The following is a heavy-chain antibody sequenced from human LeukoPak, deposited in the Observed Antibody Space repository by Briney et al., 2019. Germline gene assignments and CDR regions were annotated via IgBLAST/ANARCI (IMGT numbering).Heavy chain of an antibody. CDR1: GFTFSSYE. CDR3: AKDLSYGSGS. V-gene: IGHV3-48*03. J-gene: IGHJ4*02. CDR2: ISSSGSTI. D-gene: IGHD3-10*01. Sequence: GGSLRLSCAASGFTFSSYEMNWVRQAPGKGLEWVSYISSSGSTIYYADSVKGRFTISRDNSKNTLYLQMNSLRAEDTAVYYCAKDLSYGSGSWGQGTLVTVSS.